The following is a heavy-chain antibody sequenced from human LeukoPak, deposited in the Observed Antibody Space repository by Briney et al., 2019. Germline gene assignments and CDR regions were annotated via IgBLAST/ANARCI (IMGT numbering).Heavy chain of an antibody. V-gene: IGHV1-2*02. CDR1: GYTFTDYY. J-gene: IGHJ4*02. CDR3: GRYCSSTSCPIDF. D-gene: IGHD2-2*01. Sequence: ASVKVSCKTSGYTFTDYYTHWVRQAPRQGLEWMGWINPNSGGTNYAQKFQGRVTMTRDTSITTAYMELTSLRSDDTAVYYCGRYCSSTSCPIDFWGQGTLVTVSS. CDR2: INPNSGGT.